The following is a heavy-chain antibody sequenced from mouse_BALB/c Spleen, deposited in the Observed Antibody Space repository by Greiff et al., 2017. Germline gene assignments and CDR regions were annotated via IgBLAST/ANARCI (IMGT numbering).Heavy chain of an antibody. D-gene: IGHD2-3*01. CDR3: ARVYGYYRGAMDY. J-gene: IGHJ4*01. CDR2: ISDGGSYT. CDR1: GFTFSDYY. Sequence: EVQVVESGGGLVKPGGSLKLSCAASGFTFSDYYMYWVRQTPEKRLEWVATISDGGSYTYYPDSVKGRFTISRDNAKNNLYLQMSSLKSEDTAMYYCARVYGYYRGAMDYWGQGTSVTVSS. V-gene: IGHV5-4*02.